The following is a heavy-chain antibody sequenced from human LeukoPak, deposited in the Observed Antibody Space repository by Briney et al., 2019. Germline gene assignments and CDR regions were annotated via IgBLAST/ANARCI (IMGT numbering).Heavy chain of an antibody. D-gene: IGHD4-17*01. CDR3: ARGPLGDEFADAFDI. Sequence: SETLSLTCTVSGGSISTYYWSWIRRPPGKGLEWIGYIYYSGSTNYNPSLKSRVTISVDTSKNQFSLKLSSVTAADTAVYYCARGPLGDEFADAFDIWGQGTMVTVSS. CDR1: GGSISTYY. CDR2: IYYSGST. J-gene: IGHJ3*02. V-gene: IGHV4-59*01.